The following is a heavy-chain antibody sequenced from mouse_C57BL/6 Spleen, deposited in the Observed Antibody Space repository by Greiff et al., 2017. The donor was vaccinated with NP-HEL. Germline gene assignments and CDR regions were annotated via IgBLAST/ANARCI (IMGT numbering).Heavy chain of an antibody. J-gene: IGHJ4*01. Sequence: QVHVKQPGAELVKPGASVKLSCKASGSTFTSYWMHWVKQRPGRGLEWIGRIDPNSGGPKYNEKFKSKATLTVDKPSSTAYMQLSSLTSEDSAVYYCARKGYDVRGLAMDYWGQGTSVTAAS. V-gene: IGHV1-72*01. CDR1: GSTFTSYW. CDR2: IDPNSGGP. D-gene: IGHD2-14*01. CDR3: ARKGYDVRGLAMDY.